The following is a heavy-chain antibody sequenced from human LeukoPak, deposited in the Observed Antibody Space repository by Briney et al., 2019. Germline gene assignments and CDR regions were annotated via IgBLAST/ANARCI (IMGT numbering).Heavy chain of an antibody. CDR1: GGSISSGSYY. D-gene: IGHD3-22*01. CDR3: ARDYYDSSAYRYYFDY. Sequence: SQTLSLTCTVSGGSISSGSYYWRWIRQPAGKGLEWIGRIYTSGSTNYNPSLKSRVTISVDTSKNQFSLKLSSVTAADTAVYYCARDYYDSSAYRYYFDYWGQGTLVTVSS. J-gene: IGHJ4*02. V-gene: IGHV4-61*02. CDR2: IYTSGST.